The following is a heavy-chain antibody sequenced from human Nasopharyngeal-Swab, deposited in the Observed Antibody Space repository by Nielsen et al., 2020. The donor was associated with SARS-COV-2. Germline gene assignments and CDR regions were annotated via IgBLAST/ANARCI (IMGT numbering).Heavy chain of an antibody. CDR3: AREGIDAFDI. V-gene: IGHV3-30*03. D-gene: IGHD2/OR15-2a*01. CDR1: GFSFSSYG. J-gene: IGHJ3*02. Sequence: GESLKISCAASGFSFSSYGLHWVRQAPGKGLEWVAVISYDGNTKYSADSVRGRFTVSRDNSKSTLHLQMSSLRAEDTATYYCAREGIDAFDIWGQGTMVTVSS. CDR2: ISYDGNTK.